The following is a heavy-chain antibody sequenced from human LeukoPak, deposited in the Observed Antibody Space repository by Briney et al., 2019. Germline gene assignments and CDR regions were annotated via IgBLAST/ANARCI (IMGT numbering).Heavy chain of an antibody. V-gene: IGHV1-2*02. D-gene: IGHD3-22*01. J-gene: IGHJ4*02. CDR2: INPNSGGT. CDR3: ARYWAYYDSGDFDY. Sequence: ASVKVSCKASGYSFSSYGITWVRQAPGQGLEWMGWINPNSGGTNYAQKFQGRVTMTRDTSISTAYMELSRLRSDDTAVYYCARYWAYYDSGDFDYWGQGTLVTVSS. CDR1: GYSFSSYG.